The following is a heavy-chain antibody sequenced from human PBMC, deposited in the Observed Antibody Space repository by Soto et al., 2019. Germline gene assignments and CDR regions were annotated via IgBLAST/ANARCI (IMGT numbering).Heavy chain of an antibody. V-gene: IGHV3-33*01. D-gene: IGHD3-10*01. CDR1: AFSFSKSG. CDR2: IWDDGGNK. J-gene: IGHJ4*02. Sequence: QARLVESGGGVVQPGTSLRLSCAASAFSFSKSGMHRVRQAPGKGLEWVAAIWDDGGNKYYADSVRGRFTISRDNSKNTLFLQMSSLTAEDTAFYYCARSSGSYFAAFYDNWGQGTLVTVSS. CDR3: ARSSGSYFAAFYDN.